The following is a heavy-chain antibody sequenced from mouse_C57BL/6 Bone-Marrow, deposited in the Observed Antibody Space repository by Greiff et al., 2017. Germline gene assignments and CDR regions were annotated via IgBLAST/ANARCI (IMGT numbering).Heavy chain of an antibody. J-gene: IGHJ4*01. Sequence: ESGAELARPGASVKLSCKASGYTFTSYGISWVKQRTGQGLEWIGEIYPRSGNTYYNEKFKGKATLTADKSSSTAYMELRSLTSEDSAVYFCARQRLRKRGYAMDYWGQGTSVTVSS. CDR1: GYTFTSYG. D-gene: IGHD1-1*01. V-gene: IGHV1-81*01. CDR3: ARQRLRKRGYAMDY. CDR2: IYPRSGNT.